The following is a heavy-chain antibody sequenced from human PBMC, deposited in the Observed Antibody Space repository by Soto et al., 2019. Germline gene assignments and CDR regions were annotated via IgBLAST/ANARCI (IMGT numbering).Heavy chain of an antibody. CDR1: GGSISSYY. CDR2: IYYSGST. D-gene: IGHD6-19*01. J-gene: IGHJ4*02. CDR3: ASSMAGQWLVPY. V-gene: IGHV4-59*01. Sequence: SETLSLTCTVSGGSISSYYWSWIRQPPGKGLEWIGYIYYSGSTNYNPSLKSRVTISVDTSKNQFSLKLSSVTAADTAVYYCASSMAGQWLVPYWGQGTLVTVS.